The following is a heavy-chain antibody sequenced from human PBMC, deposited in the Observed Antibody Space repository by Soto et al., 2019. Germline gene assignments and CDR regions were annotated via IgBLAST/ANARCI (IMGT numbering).Heavy chain of an antibody. CDR1: GFTFISYG. J-gene: IGHJ6*02. CDR2: ISYDGSNK. CDR3: AKESEGDIDLGGMDV. D-gene: IGHD2-15*01. V-gene: IGHV3-30*18. Sequence: HPGGSLRLSCAASGFTFISYGMHWVRQAPGKGLEWVAVISYDGSNKYYADSVKGRFTISRDNSKNTLYLQMNSLRAEDTAVYYCAKESEGDIDLGGMDVWGQGTTVTVSS.